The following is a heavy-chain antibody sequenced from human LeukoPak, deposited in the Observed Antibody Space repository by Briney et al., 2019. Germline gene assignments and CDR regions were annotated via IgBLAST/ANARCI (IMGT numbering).Heavy chain of an antibody. CDR2: ISAYNGNT. Sequence: ASVKVSCKASGYTFTSYDINWVRQATGQGLEWMGWISAYNGNTNYAQNLQGRVTMTTDTSTSTAYMELRSLRSDDTAVYYCARGRPYSSGWFFDYWGQGTLVTVSS. D-gene: IGHD6-19*01. J-gene: IGHJ4*02. V-gene: IGHV1-18*01. CDR3: ARGRPYSSGWFFDY. CDR1: GYTFTSYD.